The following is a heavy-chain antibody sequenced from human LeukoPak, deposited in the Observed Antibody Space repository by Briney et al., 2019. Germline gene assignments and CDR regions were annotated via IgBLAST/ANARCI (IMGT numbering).Heavy chain of an antibody. J-gene: IGHJ6*03. CDR3: ARGSRDFWSGYYYYMDV. CDR1: GFTFSSYW. V-gene: IGHV3-74*01. CDR2: INSDGSST. D-gene: IGHD3-3*01. Sequence: GGSLRLSCAASGFTFSSYWMHWVRQAPGKGLVWVSRINSDGSSTSYADSVKGRFTISRDNAKNTLYLQTNSLRAEDTAVYYCARGSRDFWSGYYYYMDVWGKGTTVAVSS.